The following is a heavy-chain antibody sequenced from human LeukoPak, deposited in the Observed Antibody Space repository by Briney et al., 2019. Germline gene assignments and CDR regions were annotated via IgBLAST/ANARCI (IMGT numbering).Heavy chain of an antibody. D-gene: IGHD6-13*01. CDR3: ARASLYSSSWYFDY. CDR2: IRAYNGNT. V-gene: IGHV1-18*01. Sequence: ASVKVSCKASGYTFTSYGISWVRQAPGQGLEWMGWIRAYNGNTNYAQKLQGRVTMTTDTSTSTAYMELRSLRSDDTAVYYCARASLYSSSWYFDYWGQGTLVTVSS. CDR1: GYTFTSYG. J-gene: IGHJ4*02.